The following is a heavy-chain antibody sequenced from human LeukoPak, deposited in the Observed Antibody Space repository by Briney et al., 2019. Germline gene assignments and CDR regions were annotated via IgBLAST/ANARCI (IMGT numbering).Heavy chain of an antibody. D-gene: IGHD6-13*01. CDR2: IYYSGST. V-gene: IGHV4-59*08. J-gene: IGHJ5*02. Sequence: SETLSLTCAVYGGSFSGYYWSWIRQPPGKGLEWIGYIYYSGSTNYNPSLKSRVTISVDTSKNQFSLKLSSVTAADTAVYYCARRNIAAAGRNWFDPWGQGTLVTVSS. CDR3: ARRNIAAAGRNWFDP. CDR1: GGSFSGYY.